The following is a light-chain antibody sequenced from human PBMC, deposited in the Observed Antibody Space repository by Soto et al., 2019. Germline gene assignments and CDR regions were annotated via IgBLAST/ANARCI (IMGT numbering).Light chain of an antibody. CDR3: GTWDSSLTAVI. CDR2: DNN. Sequence: QSVLTQPPSVSAAPGQKVTISCSGSNSNIGTNYVSWYQQLPGTAPKLLISDNNKRPSGIPDRFSGSKSGTSATLGITGLQTGDEADYYCGTWDSSLTAVIFGGGTKLTVL. V-gene: IGLV1-51*01. J-gene: IGLJ2*01. CDR1: NSNIGTNY.